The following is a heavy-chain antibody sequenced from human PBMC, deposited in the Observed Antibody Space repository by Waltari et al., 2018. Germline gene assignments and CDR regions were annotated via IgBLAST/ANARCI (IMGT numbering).Heavy chain of an antibody. J-gene: IGHJ3*02. V-gene: IGHV1-69*05. CDR2: IIPIFGTA. CDR1: GGTFSSYA. D-gene: IGHD6-13*01. CDR3: ARGKPRGAYSSSYDAFDI. Sequence: QVQLVQSGAEVKKPGSSVKVSCKASGGTFSSYAISWVRQAPGHGLEWMGGIIPIFGTANYAQKFQGRVTITTDESTGTAYMELSSLRSEDTAVYYCARGKPRGAYSSSYDAFDIWGQGTMVTVSS.